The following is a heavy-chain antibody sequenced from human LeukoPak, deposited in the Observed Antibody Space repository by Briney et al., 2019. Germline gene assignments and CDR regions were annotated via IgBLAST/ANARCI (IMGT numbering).Heavy chain of an antibody. CDR3: ASGYYDSSLDY. V-gene: IGHV1-18*01. CDR2: ISAYNGNT. Sequence: ASVKVSCKASGYPFDNFGLTWVRQAPGQGLEWMGWISAYNGNTNYAQKLQGRVTMTTDTSTSTAYMELRSLRSDDTAVYYCASGYYDSSLDYWGQGTLVTVSS. CDR1: GYPFDNFG. D-gene: IGHD3-22*01. J-gene: IGHJ4*02.